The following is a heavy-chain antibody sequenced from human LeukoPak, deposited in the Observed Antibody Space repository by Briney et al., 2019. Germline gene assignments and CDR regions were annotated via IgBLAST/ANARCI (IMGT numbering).Heavy chain of an antibody. CDR3: ARDQYSYAHAAH. CDR1: GFTVSSNY. V-gene: IGHV3-66*01. Sequence: GGSLRLSCAASGFTVSSNYMSWVRQAPGKELEWVSVIYSGGTTYYADSVKGRFTISRDNSKNTLHLQMNSLRAEDTAVYYCARDQYSYAHAAHWGQGTLVTVSS. J-gene: IGHJ4*02. D-gene: IGHD5-18*01. CDR2: IYSGGTT.